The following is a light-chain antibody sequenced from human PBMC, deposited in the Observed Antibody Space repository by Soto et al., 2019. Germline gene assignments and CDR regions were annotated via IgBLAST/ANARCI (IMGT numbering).Light chain of an antibody. Sequence: EIVMTQSPATLSVSPGERATLSCRASQSVSSNLAWYQQKPGQVPRLPIYDASTRAAGIPARFSGSGSGTEFTLTISSLQSEDFAVYYCQQYNSWPETFGQGTKVEIK. CDR2: DAS. J-gene: IGKJ1*01. V-gene: IGKV3-15*01. CDR1: QSVSSN. CDR3: QQYNSWPET.